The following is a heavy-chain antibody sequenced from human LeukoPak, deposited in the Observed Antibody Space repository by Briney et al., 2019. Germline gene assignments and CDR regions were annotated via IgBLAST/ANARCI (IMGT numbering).Heavy chain of an antibody. J-gene: IGHJ4*02. CDR2: ISSSSIYT. V-gene: IGHV3-11*06. CDR1: GFALSDYY. CDR3: ARDREYYFDY. Sequence: PGGSLRLSCAASGFALSDYYMSWIRQAPGKGLEWVSYISSSSIYTNYADSVKGRFTTSRDNAKNSLYLQMNSLRAEDTAVYYCARDREYYFDYWGQGTLVTVSS.